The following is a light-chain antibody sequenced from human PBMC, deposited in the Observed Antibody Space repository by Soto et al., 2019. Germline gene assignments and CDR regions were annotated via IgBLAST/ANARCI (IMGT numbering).Light chain of an antibody. CDR1: QGISSY. CDR3: QQLNSFT. V-gene: IGKV1-9*01. CDR2: AAS. J-gene: IGKJ3*01. Sequence: DIQLTQSPSFLSASVGDRVTITCRASQGISSYLAWYQQKPGKAPKLLIYAASTLQSGVPSRFSGSGSGTEFTLTISSLQPEDFATYYCQQLNSFTFGHGTKVEIK.